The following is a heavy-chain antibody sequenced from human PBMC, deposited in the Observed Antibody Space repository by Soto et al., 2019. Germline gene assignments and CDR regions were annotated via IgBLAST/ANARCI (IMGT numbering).Heavy chain of an antibody. CDR3: ARDYMVRGVMRWFDP. Sequence: QVQLQESGPELVKPSGTLSLTCAVSGGSISSSNWWSWVRQPPGKGLEWIGEIYHSGSTNYNPSLMSRVALASDQSQTPFASKLSSVPAAGTAVYYGARDYMVRGVMRWFDPWGQGTLVTVSS. V-gene: IGHV4-4*02. D-gene: IGHD3-10*01. J-gene: IGHJ5*02. CDR1: GGSISSSNW. CDR2: IYHSGST.